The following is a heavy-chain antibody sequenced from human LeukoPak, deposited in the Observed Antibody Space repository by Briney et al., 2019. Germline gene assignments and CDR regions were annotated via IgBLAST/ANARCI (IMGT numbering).Heavy chain of an antibody. V-gene: IGHV3-23*03. Sequence: PGGSLRLSCAASGFTFSSYAMSWVRQAPGKGLEWVSVIYAGGSPYYADSVKGRFTISRDDSKNTLYLQMTSLRVEDTAVYHCARGPLITGITDWGQGTLVSVSS. CDR3: ARGPLITGITD. CDR2: IYAGGSP. J-gene: IGHJ4*01. CDR1: GFTFSSYA. D-gene: IGHD1-7*01.